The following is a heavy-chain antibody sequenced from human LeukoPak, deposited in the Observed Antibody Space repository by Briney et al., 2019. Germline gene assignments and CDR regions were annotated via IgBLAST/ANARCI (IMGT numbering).Heavy chain of an antibody. V-gene: IGHV1-24*01. CDR1: GYTLTESS. J-gene: IGHJ4*02. CDR2: LDPENGKT. Sequence: GASVKVSCKVSGYTLTESSMHWVRQAPGKGLEWMGGLDPENGKTMYAQKFQGRVTMTEDTSADTAYMELSSLRSEDTAVYYCATGRDAFSGYDWGYYFDFWGQGTLVTVSS. CDR3: ATGRDAFSGYDWGYYFDF. D-gene: IGHD5-12*01.